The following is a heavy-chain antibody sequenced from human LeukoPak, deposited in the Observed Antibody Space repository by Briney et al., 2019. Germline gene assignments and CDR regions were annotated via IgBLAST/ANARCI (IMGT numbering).Heavy chain of an antibody. V-gene: IGHV3-48*04. D-gene: IGHD6-19*01. CDR1: GFTFSTYS. CDR3: AREDIRLDYFDY. CDR2: IRSSGSTT. J-gene: IGHJ4*02. Sequence: PGGSLRLSCTASGFTFSTYSMIWVRQAPGKGLEWVSYIRSSGSTTYYADSVKGRFTISRDDAKNSLYLQMNSLRAEDTAVYYCAREDIRLDYFDYWGQGTLVTVSS.